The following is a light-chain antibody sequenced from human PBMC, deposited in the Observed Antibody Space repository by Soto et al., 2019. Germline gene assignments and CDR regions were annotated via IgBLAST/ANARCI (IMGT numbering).Light chain of an antibody. V-gene: IGLV2-11*01. CDR1: NSDVGGYDY. Sequence: QSALTQPRSVSGSPGQAVTFSCTGTNSDVGGYDYVSRYQQLPGEAPKLIIYDVTKRPSGVPNRFSGSKSGNTASLTISGLQAEDEADYFCSSFAGSYTHVFGSGTKVTVL. J-gene: IGLJ1*01. CDR2: DVT. CDR3: SSFAGSYTHV.